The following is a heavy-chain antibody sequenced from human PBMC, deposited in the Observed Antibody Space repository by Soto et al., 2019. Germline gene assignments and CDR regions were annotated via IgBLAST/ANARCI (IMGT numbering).Heavy chain of an antibody. CDR2: ISGSGGST. V-gene: IGHV3-23*01. CDR3: AKRYCSSTSCDDY. CDR1: GFPFSSYA. Sequence: EVQLLESGGGLVQPGGSLRLSCAASGFPFSSYAMSWVRQAPGKGLEWVSAISGSGGSTYYADSVKGRFTISRDNSKNTLYLQMNSLRAEDTAVYYCAKRYCSSTSCDDYWCQGTLVTVSS. J-gene: IGHJ4*02. D-gene: IGHD2-2*01.